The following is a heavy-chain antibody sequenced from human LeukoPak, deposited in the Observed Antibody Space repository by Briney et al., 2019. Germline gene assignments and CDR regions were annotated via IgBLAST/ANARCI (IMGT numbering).Heavy chain of an antibody. J-gene: IGHJ4*02. Sequence: GGSLRLSCAASGFTFSSYVMSWVRQAPGKGLEWVSAITGSGGGTHYADSVKGRFTISRDNSKNTLYLQMNSLRAEDTAVYYCAKFVGDCSSTSCPIDYWGQGALVTVSS. CDR3: AKFVGDCSSTSCPIDY. D-gene: IGHD2-2*01. CDR1: GFTFSSYV. CDR2: ITGSGGGT. V-gene: IGHV3-23*01.